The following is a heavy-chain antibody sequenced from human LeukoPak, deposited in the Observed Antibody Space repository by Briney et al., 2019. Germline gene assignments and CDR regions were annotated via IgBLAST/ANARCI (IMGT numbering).Heavy chain of an antibody. CDR2: ISGSGSTI. CDR1: GFTFSSYG. CDR3: ARDGGWSFDY. D-gene: IGHD6-19*01. J-gene: IGHJ4*02. Sequence: GGSLRLSCAASGFTFSSYGMSWVRQAPGKGLEWVSAISGSGSTIYYADSVKGRFTISRDNAKNSLYLQMNSLRAEDTAVYYCARDGGWSFDYWGQGTLVTVSS. V-gene: IGHV3-48*04.